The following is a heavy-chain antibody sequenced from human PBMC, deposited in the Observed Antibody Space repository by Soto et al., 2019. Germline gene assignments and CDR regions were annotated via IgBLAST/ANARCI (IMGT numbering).Heavy chain of an antibody. J-gene: IGHJ5*02. CDR1: GFTFSGSA. CDR2: IRSKANSYAT. CDR3: AKIGINPWYGSGSYYPPRWFDP. D-gene: IGHD3-10*01. Sequence: PGGSLRLSCAASGFTFSGSAMHWVRQASGKGLEWVGRIRSKANSYATAYAASVKGRFTISRDDSKNTAYLQMNSLRAEDTAVYYCAKIGINPWYGSGSYYPPRWFDPWGQGTLVTVSS. V-gene: IGHV3-73*01.